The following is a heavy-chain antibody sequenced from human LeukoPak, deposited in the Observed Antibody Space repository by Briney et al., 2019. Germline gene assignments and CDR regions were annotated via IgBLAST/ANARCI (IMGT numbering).Heavy chain of an antibody. J-gene: IGHJ6*03. D-gene: IGHD2-2*01. CDR2: IKPNSGDT. CDR1: GFTLIDY. Sequence: GASVKVSCKASGFTLIDYIHLVRQDPRQGLQWMGWIKPNSGDTDYAQRFQGRVTMARDTSISTVYMELSSLRSDGTAVYYCARTDSVPAGDYHYWYMDVWGKGTTVTVSS. CDR3: ARTDSVPAGDYHYWYMDV. V-gene: IGHV1-2*02.